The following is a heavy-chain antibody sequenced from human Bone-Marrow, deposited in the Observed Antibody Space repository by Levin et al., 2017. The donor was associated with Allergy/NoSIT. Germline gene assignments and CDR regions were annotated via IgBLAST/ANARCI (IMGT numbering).Heavy chain of an antibody. CDR2: IYYSGST. V-gene: IGHV4-39*07. D-gene: IGHD7-27*01. CDR1: GGSISSSSYY. J-gene: IGHJ5*02. Sequence: MPSETLSLTCTVSGGSISSSSYYWGWIRQPPGKGLEWIGSIYYSGSTYYNPSLKSRVTISVDTSKNQFSLKLSSVTAADTAVYYCAREKTGGCSFDPWGQGTLVTVSS. CDR3: AREKTGGCSFDP.